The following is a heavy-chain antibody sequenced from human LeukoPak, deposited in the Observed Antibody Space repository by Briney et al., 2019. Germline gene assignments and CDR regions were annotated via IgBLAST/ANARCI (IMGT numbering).Heavy chain of an antibody. Sequence: SGTLSLTCAVSGGSILTTSWWSWVRQPPGKGLEWIGEVHLSGASNYNPSLKSRVSMSIDNSKNQLSLKLTSVTAADTAIYYCARESGAFCPFGFWGQGTLVTVSS. V-gene: IGHV4-4*02. CDR2: VHLSGAS. D-gene: IGHD1-26*01. CDR3: ARESGAFCPFGF. J-gene: IGHJ4*02. CDR1: GGSILTTSW.